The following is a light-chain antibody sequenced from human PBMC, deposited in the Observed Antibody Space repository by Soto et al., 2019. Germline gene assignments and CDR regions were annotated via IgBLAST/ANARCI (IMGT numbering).Light chain of an antibody. CDR2: GAS. CDR3: QQYNNWPPLVRT. Sequence: EIVMTQSPATLSVSPGERATLSCRASQSVSSNLAWYQQKPGQAPRLLIYGASTRATGIPARFSGSGSGTEFTLTISSLQSEDFVVYYCQQYNNWPPLVRTFGQGTKVEIK. V-gene: IGKV3-15*01. J-gene: IGKJ1*01. CDR1: QSVSSN.